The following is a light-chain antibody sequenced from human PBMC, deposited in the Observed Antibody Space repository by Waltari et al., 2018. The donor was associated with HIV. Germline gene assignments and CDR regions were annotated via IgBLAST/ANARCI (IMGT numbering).Light chain of an antibody. CDR3: QQYGSSPRT. V-gene: IGKV3-20*01. Sequence: EIVLTQSPGTLPLSPGEIATLPCRASQSVSSSYLAWYQQKPGQAPRLLIYGASSRATGIPDRFSGSGSGTDFTLTISRLEPEDFAVYYCQQYGSSPRTFGQGTKVEIK. CDR2: GAS. CDR1: QSVSSSY. J-gene: IGKJ1*01.